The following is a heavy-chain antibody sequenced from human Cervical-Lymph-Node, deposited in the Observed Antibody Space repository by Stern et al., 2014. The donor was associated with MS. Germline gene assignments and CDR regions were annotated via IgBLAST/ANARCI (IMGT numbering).Heavy chain of an antibody. CDR1: GVTFSAYA. Sequence: DQLVESGGGVVQPGRSLRLSCAASGVTFSAYAMHWVRQAPGKGLEWVSVISYDGGNKYYADSWKGRFIISRDTSKNTPYLLMNRLRVEDTAVYYGARQMTHGPCDLWGRGTLVTVSS. CDR2: ISYDGGNK. CDR3: ARQMTHGPCDL. J-gene: IGHJ2*01. V-gene: IGHV3-30*14. D-gene: IGHD2-21*02.